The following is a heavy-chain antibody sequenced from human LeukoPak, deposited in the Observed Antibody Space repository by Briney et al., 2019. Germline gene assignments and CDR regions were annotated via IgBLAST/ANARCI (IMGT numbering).Heavy chain of an antibody. V-gene: IGHV4-59*01. Sequence: SETLSLTCTVSGGSISSYYWSWIRQPPGKGLEWIGYIYYSGSTNYNPSLKSRVTISVDTSKNQFSLKLSSVTAADTAVYYCARGHSYSYTDYFDYWGQGTLVTVSS. CDR1: GGSISSYY. J-gene: IGHJ4*02. CDR2: IYYSGST. CDR3: ARGHSYSYTDYFDY. D-gene: IGHD5-18*01.